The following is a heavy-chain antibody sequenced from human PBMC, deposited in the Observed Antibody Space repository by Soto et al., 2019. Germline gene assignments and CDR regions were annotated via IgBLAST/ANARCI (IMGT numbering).Heavy chain of an antibody. CDR3: AKDGRFCSNGVCWFDY. V-gene: IGHV3-23*01. CDR2: ISGSGDKT. D-gene: IGHD2-8*01. J-gene: IGHJ4*02. Sequence: EVQLLESGGGLVQPGGSLRLSCAVSGFTFSTYAMSWVRQVPGKGLEWVSGISGSGDKTYYAGSVKGRFTMSRDNSKSTLYLQMNSLRGGDTAVYYCAKDGRFCSNGVCWFDYWGQGTLVTVSS. CDR1: GFTFSTYA.